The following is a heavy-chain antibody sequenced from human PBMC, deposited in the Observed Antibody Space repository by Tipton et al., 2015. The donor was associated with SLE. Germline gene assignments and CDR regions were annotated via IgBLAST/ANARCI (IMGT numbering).Heavy chain of an antibody. V-gene: IGHV3-64*04. J-gene: IGHJ3*02. D-gene: IGHD3-16*01. Sequence: GSLRLSCSASGFTFSSYAMHWVRQAPGKGLEYVSAISSNGGSTYYADSVKGRFTISRDNSKNTLYVQMNSLRAEDTAVYYCSGEDDYSGRGGFDIWGQGTMVTVSS. CDR3: SGEDDYSGRGGFDI. CDR1: GFTFSSYA. CDR2: ISSNGGST.